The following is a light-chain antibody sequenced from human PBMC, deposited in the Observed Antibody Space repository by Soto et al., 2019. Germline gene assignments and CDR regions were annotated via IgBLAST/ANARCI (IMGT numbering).Light chain of an antibody. CDR2: DVS. Sequence: QSALTQPPSVSGSPGQSVTISCTGTSSDVGAYNFVSWYQQYPGKAPKLIIFDVSARPSGVPDRFSGSKSANTASLTISGLQADDEADYYCCSYAGTYSPVLGGGTQLTVL. V-gene: IGLV2-11*01. J-gene: IGLJ2*01. CDR1: SSDVGAYNF. CDR3: CSYAGTYSPV.